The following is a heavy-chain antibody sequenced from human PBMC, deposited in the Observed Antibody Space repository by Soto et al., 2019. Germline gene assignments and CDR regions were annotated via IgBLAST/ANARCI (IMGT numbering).Heavy chain of an antibody. CDR1: GYTFTSYG. CDR3: ARRPWLVGGYYYGMDV. V-gene: IGHV1-18*01. CDR2: TSAYNGNT. D-gene: IGHD6-19*01. J-gene: IGHJ6*01. Sequence: QVQLVQSGAEVKKPGASVKVSCKASGYTFTSYGISWVRQAPGQGLGWMGWTSAYNGNTKYAQKLQGQVTMHTDTHKSAAYVKMKSLKYDNPAVYYCARRPWLVGGYYYGMDVW.